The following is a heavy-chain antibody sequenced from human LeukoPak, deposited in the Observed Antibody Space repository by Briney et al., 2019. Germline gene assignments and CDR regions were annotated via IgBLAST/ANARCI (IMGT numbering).Heavy chain of an antibody. D-gene: IGHD6-6*01. CDR2: INAGNGNT. Sequence: ASVKVSCKASGYTFTSYAMHWVRQAPGQRLEWMGWINAGNGNTKYSQKFQGRVTMTTDTSTSTAYMELRSLRSDDTAVYYCARVLYSSSSSAFDIWGQGTMVTVSS. J-gene: IGHJ3*02. V-gene: IGHV1-3*01. CDR3: ARVLYSSSSSAFDI. CDR1: GYTFTSYA.